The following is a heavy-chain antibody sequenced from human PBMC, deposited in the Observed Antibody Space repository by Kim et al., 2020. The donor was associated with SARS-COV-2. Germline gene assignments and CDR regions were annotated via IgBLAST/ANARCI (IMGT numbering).Heavy chain of an antibody. CDR2: INTNTGNP. J-gene: IGHJ3*02. CDR1: GYTISSYS. D-gene: IGHD3-10*01. Sequence: ASVKVSCKASGYTISSYSMNWVRQAPGQGLEWMGWINTNTGNPTYAQGFTGRFVFSLDTSVSTAYLQISSLKAEDTAVYYCARVVTMVRGVIAGVESHDAFDIWGDGTMVNVSS. CDR3: ARVVTMVRGVIAGVESHDAFDI. V-gene: IGHV7-4-1*02.